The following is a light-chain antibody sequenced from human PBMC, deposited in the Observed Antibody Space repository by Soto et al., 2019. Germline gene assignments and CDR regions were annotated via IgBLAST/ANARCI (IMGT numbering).Light chain of an antibody. CDR1: SGHSNYA. Sequence: QPVLTQSPSASASLGASVKLTCTLSSGHSNYAIAWHQQQPEKGPRYLMEVNSVGGHTKGNGIPDRCSGSSSGADRYLTISSLQSDDEADYYRQAWGNGGVFGGGTKLPVL. CDR2: VNSVGGH. CDR3: QAWGNGGV. J-gene: IGLJ3*02. V-gene: IGLV4-69*01.